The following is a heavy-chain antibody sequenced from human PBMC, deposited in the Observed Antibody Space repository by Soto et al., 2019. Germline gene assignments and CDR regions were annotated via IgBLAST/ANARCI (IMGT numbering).Heavy chain of an antibody. D-gene: IGHD6-13*01. CDR1: GFTFSSYA. J-gene: IGHJ5*02. V-gene: IGHV3-23*01. CDR2: ISGSGGST. Sequence: PGGSLRLSCAASGFTFSSYAMSRVRQAPGKGLEWVSAISGSGGSTYYADSVKGRFTISRDNSKNTLYLQMNSLRAEDTAVYYCAKTRPAAGYSSRTWFDPWGQGTLVTVSS. CDR3: AKTRPAAGYSSRTWFDP.